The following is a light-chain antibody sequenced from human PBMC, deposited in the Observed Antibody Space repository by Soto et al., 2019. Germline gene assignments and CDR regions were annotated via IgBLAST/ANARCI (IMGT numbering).Light chain of an antibody. J-gene: IGLJ3*02. CDR1: SSNIGSHT. Sequence: QSVLTQPPSASGTPGQRVTISCSGSSSNIGSHTLNWYQHLPGTAPKLLIYSSNQRPSGVPDRFSASKSGTSASLAISGLQSEDEADYYCAAWDDSLNGVVFGGGTQRPS. V-gene: IGLV1-44*01. CDR2: SSN. CDR3: AAWDDSLNGVV.